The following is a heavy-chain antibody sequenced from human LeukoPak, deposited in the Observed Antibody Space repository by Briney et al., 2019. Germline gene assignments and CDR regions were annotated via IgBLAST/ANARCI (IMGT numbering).Heavy chain of an antibody. Sequence: PSETLSLTCTVSGGSISSYYWSWIRQPPGKGLEWIGYIYYSGSTNYNPSLKSRDTISLDTSKNQFSLKLSSVTAADTAVYYCARPGVGSGRYGAFDIWGQGTMVTVSS. CDR3: ARPGVGSGRYGAFDI. V-gene: IGHV4-59*08. D-gene: IGHD5-18*01. CDR2: IYYSGST. J-gene: IGHJ3*02. CDR1: GGSISSYY.